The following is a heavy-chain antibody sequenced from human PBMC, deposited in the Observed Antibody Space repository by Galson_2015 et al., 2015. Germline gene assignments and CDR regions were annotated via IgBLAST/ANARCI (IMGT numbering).Heavy chain of an antibody. J-gene: IGHJ4*02. CDR2: IYYSGST. Sequence: ETLSLTCTVSGGPISSYYWSWIRQPPGKGLEWIGYIYYSGSTNYNPSLKSRVPISVDTSKNQFSLKLSSVTAADTAVYYCALGYDSSGYTFDYWGQGTLVTVSS. CDR1: GGPISSYY. D-gene: IGHD3-22*01. CDR3: ALGYDSSGYTFDY. V-gene: IGHV4-59*01.